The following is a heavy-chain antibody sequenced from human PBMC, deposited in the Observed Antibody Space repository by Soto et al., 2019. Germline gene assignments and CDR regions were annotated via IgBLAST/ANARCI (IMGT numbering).Heavy chain of an antibody. Sequence: EVQLLESGGGLVQPGGSLRLSCAASGFTISDCAMSWVRQAPGKGLEWVSALSGSGVTAHFADSVKGRFTISRDNSKNTLYLQMNSLRADDTAVYYCAKDLYGSRRGSFDYWGQGTLVTVSS. D-gene: IGHD1-26*01. CDR2: LSGSGVTA. J-gene: IGHJ4*02. V-gene: IGHV3-23*01. CDR1: GFTISDCA. CDR3: AKDLYGSRRGSFDY.